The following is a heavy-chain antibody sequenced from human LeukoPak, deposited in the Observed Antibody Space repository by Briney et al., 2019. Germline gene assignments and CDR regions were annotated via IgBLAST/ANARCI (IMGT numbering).Heavy chain of an antibody. V-gene: IGHV3-30*04. Sequence: GRSLRLSCAASGFTFSSYAMHWVRQAPGKGLEWVAVISYDGSNKYSADSVKGRFTISRDNSKNTLYLQMNSLRAEDAAVYYCARGEKWYYDSSGYIDYWGQGTLVSVSS. D-gene: IGHD3-22*01. J-gene: IGHJ4*02. CDR1: GFTFSSYA. CDR2: ISYDGSNK. CDR3: ARGEKWYYDSSGYIDY.